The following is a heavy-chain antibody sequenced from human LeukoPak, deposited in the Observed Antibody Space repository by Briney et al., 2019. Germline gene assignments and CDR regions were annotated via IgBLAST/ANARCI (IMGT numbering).Heavy chain of an antibody. CDR3: VKDFISLETFHDAFDI. Sequence: GGSLRLSCAASGFSFDSFGMNWARQAPGKGLEWVAVISYDGSNTDYADSVKGRFTISRDNSKNTVYLQMNSLRAEDTALYYCVKDFISLETFHDAFDIWGQGTRVTVSS. V-gene: IGHV3-30*18. CDR1: GFSFDSFG. CDR2: ISYDGSNT. J-gene: IGHJ3*02. D-gene: IGHD2/OR15-2a*01.